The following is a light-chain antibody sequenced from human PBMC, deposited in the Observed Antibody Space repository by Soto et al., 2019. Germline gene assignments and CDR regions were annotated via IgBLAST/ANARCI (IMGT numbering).Light chain of an antibody. J-gene: IGKJ1*01. CDR2: GAS. Sequence: TTGDQTTRCVSSGERVSLSGGAGSSVSSNLAWYQQKPGQAPRLLIYGASTRATGIPARFSGSGSGTELTRTVSTPQSEDLAVYQCQQYNNWPPINFRQGTKVDIK. CDR1: SSVSSN. CDR3: QQYNNWPPIN. V-gene: IGKV3-15*01.